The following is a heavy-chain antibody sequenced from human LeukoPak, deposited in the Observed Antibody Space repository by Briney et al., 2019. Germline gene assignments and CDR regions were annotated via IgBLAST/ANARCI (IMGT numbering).Heavy chain of an antibody. CDR3: ARRFAS. J-gene: IGHJ4*02. CDR2: ISSSSSTI. V-gene: IGHV3-48*02. Sequence: PGGSLRLSCAASGFTFSNYGMNWVRQAPGKGREWVSYISSSSSTIYYADSVKGRFTISRDNAKNSLYLQMNSLRDEDTAVYFCARRFASWGQGTLVTVSS. CDR1: GFTFSNYG.